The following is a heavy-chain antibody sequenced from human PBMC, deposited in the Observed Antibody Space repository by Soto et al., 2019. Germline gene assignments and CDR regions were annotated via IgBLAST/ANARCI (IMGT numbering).Heavy chain of an antibody. Sequence: PGGSLRLSCAASGLTLSSYAMSWVLQAPGKGLEWVSSISGSGAATYYADSVKGRFTISRDNSKNTLYLQLNSLRAEDTAVYYCARSFSSSWDPYGMDVWGQGTTVTVS. D-gene: IGHD6-13*01. CDR2: ISGSGAAT. CDR1: GLTLSSYA. J-gene: IGHJ6*02. V-gene: IGHV3-23*01. CDR3: ARSFSSSWDPYGMDV.